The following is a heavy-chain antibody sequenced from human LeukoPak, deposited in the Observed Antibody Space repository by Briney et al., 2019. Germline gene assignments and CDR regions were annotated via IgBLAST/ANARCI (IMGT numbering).Heavy chain of an antibody. CDR3: ARAPLGVGAPYYFDY. J-gene: IGHJ4*02. D-gene: IGHD1-26*01. V-gene: IGHV4-39*01. CDR2: IYYSGST. CDR1: GGSISSNSYY. Sequence: SETLSLTCAVSGGSISSNSYYWGWIRQPPGKGLEWIGSIYYSGSTYYNPSLKSRVTISVDTSKNQFSLKLSSVTAADTAVYYCARAPLGVGAPYYFDYWGQGTLVTVSS.